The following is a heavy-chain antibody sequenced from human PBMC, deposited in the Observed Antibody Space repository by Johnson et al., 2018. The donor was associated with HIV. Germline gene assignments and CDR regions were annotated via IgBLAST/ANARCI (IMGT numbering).Heavy chain of an antibody. CDR2: IRYDESNK. J-gene: IGHJ3*02. D-gene: IGHD4-17*01. Sequence: QVQLVESGGGMVQPGGSLRLSCAASGFTFSNYGMYWVRQAPGKGLEWVAFIRYDESNKYYADSVKGRFTISRDNSKNTLYLQMNSLRAEDTAVYYCARDSTAGPDKGLDYVGAFDIWGQGTMVTVSS. CDR3: ARDSTAGPDKGLDYVGAFDI. V-gene: IGHV3-30*02. CDR1: GFTFSNYG.